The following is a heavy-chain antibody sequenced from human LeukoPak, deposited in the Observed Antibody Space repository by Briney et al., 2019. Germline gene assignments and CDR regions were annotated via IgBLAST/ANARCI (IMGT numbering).Heavy chain of an antibody. CDR3: AGGPGYCSSTSCYAEKYYYYYYMDV. CDR1: GYTFTSYG. J-gene: IGHJ6*03. CDR2: IIPIFGTA. D-gene: IGHD2-2*01. V-gene: IGHV1-69*06. Sequence: GASVKVSCKASGYTFTSYGINWVRQAPGQGLEWMGGIIPIFGTANYAQKFQGRVTITADKSTSTAYMELSSLRSEDTAVYYCAGGPGYCSSTSCYAEKYYYYYYMDVWGKGTTVTVSS.